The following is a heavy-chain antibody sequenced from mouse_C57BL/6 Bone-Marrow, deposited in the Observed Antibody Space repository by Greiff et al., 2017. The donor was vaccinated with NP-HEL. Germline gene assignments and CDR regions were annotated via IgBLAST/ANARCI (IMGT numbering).Heavy chain of an antibody. D-gene: IGHD1-1*01. J-gene: IGHJ1*03. V-gene: IGHV1-7*01. CDR2: IDPSSGYT. CDR1: GYTFTSYW. CDR3: ARTITTVVATDWYFDV. Sequence: QVQLQQSGAELAKPGASVKLSCKASGYTFTSYWMHWVKQRPGQGLEWIGYIDPSSGYTKYNQKFKDKATLTADKSSSTAYMQLSSLTYEDSAVYYCARTITTVVATDWYFDVWGTGTTVTVSS.